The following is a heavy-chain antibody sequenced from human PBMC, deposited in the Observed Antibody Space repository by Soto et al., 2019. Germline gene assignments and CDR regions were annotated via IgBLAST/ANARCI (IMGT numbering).Heavy chain of an antibody. Sequence: EVQLVESGGGLVKPGGSLRLSCAASGFTFSNAWMNWVRQAPGKGLEWVGRIKSKTDGGTTDYAAPVKGRFTISRDDSKNTLYLQMYSLKTQDTAVYYCTTQGVLLWFGELLWGQGTLVTVSS. D-gene: IGHD3-10*01. CDR1: GFTFSNAW. J-gene: IGHJ4*02. V-gene: IGHV3-15*07. CDR3: TTQGVLLWFGELL. CDR2: IKSKTDGGTT.